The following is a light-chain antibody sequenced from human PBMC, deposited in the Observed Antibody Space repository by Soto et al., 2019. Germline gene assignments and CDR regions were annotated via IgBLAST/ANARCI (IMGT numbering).Light chain of an antibody. J-gene: IGKJ4*01. Sequence: EIGLTQSPATLSMSPGERATLSCRASQNVRTYLAWYQQKPGQAPRLLIYDASNRATGIPARFSGSGSGTEFTLTISSLQSEDFAVYYCQQYNNWPLTFGGGTKVDI. CDR1: QNVRTY. V-gene: IGKV3D-15*01. CDR2: DAS. CDR3: QQYNNWPLT.